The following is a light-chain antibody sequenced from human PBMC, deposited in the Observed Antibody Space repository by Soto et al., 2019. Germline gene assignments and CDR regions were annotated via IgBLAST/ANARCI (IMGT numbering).Light chain of an antibody. Sequence: IVMTQSPLSLPFTPGESASISCRSSENPQQATGYNYVDWHFQRPGQSPQLLIYLASIRASGVPDRFSGSGSGTNFTLKVSRVEVEDFGGYYCIEALHFQWTFGQGTKVESK. CDR3: IEALHFQWT. CDR1: ENPQQATGYNY. V-gene: IGKV2-28*01. CDR2: LAS. J-gene: IGKJ1*01.